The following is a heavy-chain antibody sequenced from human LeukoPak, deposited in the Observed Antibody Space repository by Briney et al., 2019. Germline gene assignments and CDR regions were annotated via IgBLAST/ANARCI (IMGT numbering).Heavy chain of an antibody. CDR1: GYSFTSYG. V-gene: IGHV1-18*01. D-gene: IGHD3-16*01. CDR3: ARDLWEFDAFDI. Sequence: ASVKVSCKASGYSFTSYGISWVRQAPGQGLEWMGWISAYNGNTNYAQKLQGRVTMTTDTSTSTAYMELRSLRSDDTAVYYCARDLWEFDAFDIWGQGTMVTVSS. CDR2: ISAYNGNT. J-gene: IGHJ3*02.